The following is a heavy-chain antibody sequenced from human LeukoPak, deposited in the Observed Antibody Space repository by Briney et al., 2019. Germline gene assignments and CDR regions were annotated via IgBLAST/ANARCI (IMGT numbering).Heavy chain of an antibody. CDR2: IYYSGST. CDR1: GGSISSYY. CDR3: ARVEYYDSSGYPYYCMDV. V-gene: IGHV4-59*01. J-gene: IGHJ6*03. Sequence: PSETLSLTCTVSGGSISSYYWSWIRQPPGKGLEWIGYIYYSGSTNYNPSLKSRVTISVDTSKNQFSLKLSSVTAADTAVYYCARVEYYDSSGYPYYCMDVWGKGTTVTVSS. D-gene: IGHD3-22*01.